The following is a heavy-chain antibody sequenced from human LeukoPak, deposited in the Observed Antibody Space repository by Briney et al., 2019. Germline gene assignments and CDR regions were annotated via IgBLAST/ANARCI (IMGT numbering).Heavy chain of an antibody. CDR3: ARGSHPVTGTLGGSFDP. Sequence: SETLSLTCSVCSYSINSNYYWGWIRQSPGKGLEWIGSIYHTGSTYYNPSLKSRVTISLDASNKQFSLRLSSVTAADTAVYYCARGSHPVTGTLGGSFDPWGQGTLVTVSS. V-gene: IGHV4-38-2*02. CDR1: SYSINSNYY. CDR2: IYHTGST. D-gene: IGHD6-19*01. J-gene: IGHJ5*02.